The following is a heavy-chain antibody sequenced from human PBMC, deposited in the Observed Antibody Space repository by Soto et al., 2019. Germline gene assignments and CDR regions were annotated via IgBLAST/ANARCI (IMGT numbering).Heavy chain of an antibody. Sequence: SETLSLTCAVYGGSFSGYYWSWIRQPPGKGLEWIGEINHSGSTNYNPSLKSRVTISVDTSKNQFSLKLSSVTAADTAVYYCARGHGDMEMATTNFDHWGQGTLVTVSS. CDR1: GGSFSGYY. J-gene: IGHJ4*02. V-gene: IGHV4-34*01. CDR3: ARGHGDMEMATTNFDH. D-gene: IGHD4-17*01. CDR2: INHSGST.